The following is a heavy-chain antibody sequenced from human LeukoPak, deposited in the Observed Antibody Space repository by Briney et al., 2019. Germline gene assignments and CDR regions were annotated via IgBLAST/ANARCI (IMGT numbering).Heavy chain of an antibody. CDR3: ASDYYDYVWGSYPSQSY. J-gene: IGHJ4*02. CDR2: IIPIFGTA. CDR1: GGTFSSYA. V-gene: IGHV1-69*05. D-gene: IGHD3-16*02. Sequence: SVKVSCKASGGTFSSYAISWVRQAPGQGLEWMGRIIPIFGTANYAQKFQGRVTITTDESTSTAYMELSSLRSEDTAVYYYASDYYDYVWGSYPSQSYWGQGTLVTVSS.